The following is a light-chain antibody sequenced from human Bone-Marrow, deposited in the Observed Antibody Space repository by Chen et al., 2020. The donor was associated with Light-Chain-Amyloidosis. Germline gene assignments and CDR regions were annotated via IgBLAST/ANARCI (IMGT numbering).Light chain of an antibody. CDR2: DDT. CDR1: NIGSKT. J-gene: IGLJ2*01. V-gene: IGLV3-21*03. CDR3: QVWDSISDHSVV. Sequence: SYVLTQPPSVSVAPGKKASFTCGGNNIGSKTEHWYKQKPGQAPVLVVYDDTHRPSGIPERFSGSNSGNTATLTISGVEAGDEADYYCQVWDSISDHSVVFGGGTKLTVL.